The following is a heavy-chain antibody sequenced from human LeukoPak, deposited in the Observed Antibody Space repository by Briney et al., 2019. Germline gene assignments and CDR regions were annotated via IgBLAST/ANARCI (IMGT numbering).Heavy chain of an antibody. CDR2: ISGDGGST. D-gene: IGHD5-24*01. J-gene: IGHJ4*02. CDR1: GFTFDDYA. CDR3: AKDIAFVRDGYLDC. V-gene: IGHV3-43*02. Sequence: PGGSLRLSCAASGFTFDDYAMNWVRQAPGKGLEWVSLISGDGGSTYYADPVKGRFTISRDNSKNSLYLQMNSLRTEDTAVYYCAKDIAFVRDGYLDCWGQGTLVTVSS.